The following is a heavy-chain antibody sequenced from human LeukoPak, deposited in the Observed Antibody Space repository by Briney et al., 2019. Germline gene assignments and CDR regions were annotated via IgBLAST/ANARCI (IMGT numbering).Heavy chain of an antibody. CDR1: GGTFSIYA. CDR2: IIPIFGTA. J-gene: IGHJ6*04. CDR3: ARARSFALGGYYYGMDV. D-gene: IGHD3-16*01. V-gene: IGHV1-69*01. Sequence: GSSVTVSFKASGGTFSIYAISRVRQAPGQGQELMGGIIPIFGTANYAQKFQGRVTITADEATSKAYMELSSLRSEDTAVDYCARARSFALGGYYYGMDVWGKGTTVTVSS.